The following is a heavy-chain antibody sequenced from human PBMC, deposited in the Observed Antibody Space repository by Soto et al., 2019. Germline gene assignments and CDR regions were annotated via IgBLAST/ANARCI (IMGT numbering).Heavy chain of an antibody. D-gene: IGHD1-1*01. CDR2: SKHSGSS. CDR1: ALSFVHYG. CDR3: ARGGRSPWTVDLGT. J-gene: IGHJ3*02. Sequence: PSGTLGLTCAVYALSFVHYGWDGIRQSPVNGLEWIGKSKHSGSSNYNPSLRSRGSISVDMSKNQFSLRLTSVTAADTAVYYCARGGRSPWTVDLGTWGTGTMAPVSS. V-gene: IGHV4-34*01.